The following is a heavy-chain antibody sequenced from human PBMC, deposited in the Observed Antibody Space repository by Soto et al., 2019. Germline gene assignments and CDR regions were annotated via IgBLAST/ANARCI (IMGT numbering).Heavy chain of an antibody. V-gene: IGHV4-39*01. CDR2: IYYSGST. CDR3: ARWTMVRGDNWFDP. J-gene: IGHJ5*02. CDR1: GGSISSSSYY. D-gene: IGHD3-10*01. Sequence: QLQLQESGPGLVKPSETLSLTCTVSGGSISSSSYYWGWIRQPPGKGLEWIGSIYYSGSTYYNPSLKSRVTISVDTSKNQFSLKLSSVTAADTAVYYCARWTMVRGDNWFDPWGQGTLVTVSS.